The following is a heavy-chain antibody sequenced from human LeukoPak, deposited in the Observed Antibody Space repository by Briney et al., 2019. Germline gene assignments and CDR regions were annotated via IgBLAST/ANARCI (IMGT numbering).Heavy chain of an antibody. D-gene: IGHD6-19*01. J-gene: IGHJ4*02. V-gene: IGHV1-8*02. Sequence: ASVKVSCKASGGTFSSYAINWVRQAPGQGLEWMGWTNPNSGKTGYVRKFQGRVTMTRDTSISTAYMELSSLTSEDTAVYYCVRVSSGWLDFDYWGQGTLVTVSS. CDR3: VRVSSGWLDFDY. CDR2: TNPNSGKT. CDR1: GGTFSSYA.